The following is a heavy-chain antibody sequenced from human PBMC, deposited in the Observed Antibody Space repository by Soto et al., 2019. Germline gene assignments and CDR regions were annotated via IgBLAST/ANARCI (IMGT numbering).Heavy chain of an antibody. V-gene: IGHV1-18*04. Sequence: QVQLVQSGGEVRKPGASVKVSCKTSGYTFTNNGINWVRQAPGQGLEWMGWISGYNANTKYAQKFQGRVTLTTDTLMSTAFMELRSLRFDDTAGFYCARGSTHYKMDVWGQGTTVTVSS. CDR1: GYTFTNNG. CDR2: ISGYNANT. D-gene: IGHD4-4*01. J-gene: IGHJ6*02. CDR3: ARGSTHYKMDV.